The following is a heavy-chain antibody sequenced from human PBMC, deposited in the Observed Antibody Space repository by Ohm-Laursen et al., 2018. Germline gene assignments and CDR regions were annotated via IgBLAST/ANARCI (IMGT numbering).Heavy chain of an antibody. CDR1: GGSFSGYY. V-gene: IGHV4-34*01. Sequence: SDTLSLTCAVYGGSFSGYYWSWIRQPPGKGLEWIGEINHSGNTNYSPSLKSRVTMSVDTSRNHFSLELTSVTAADTAVYYCARQDSGDYYFDYWGQGTLVTVSS. CDR3: ARQDSGDYYFDY. CDR2: INHSGNT. D-gene: IGHD4-17*01. J-gene: IGHJ4*02.